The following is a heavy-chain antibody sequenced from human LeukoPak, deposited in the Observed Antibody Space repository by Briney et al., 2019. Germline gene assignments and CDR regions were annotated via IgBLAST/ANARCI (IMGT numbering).Heavy chain of an antibody. J-gene: IGHJ4*02. D-gene: IGHD6-19*01. CDR2: MNADGSGA. CDR3: ARGGSGYFFDF. Sequence: GGSLRLSCTSSTFTLGTYWMHWVRQVPGEGLVWVARMNADGSGANYADSVKGRFTISRDNAKSTLSLQMNSLRAEDSAVYYCARGGSGYFFDFWGQGTLVTVSS. V-gene: IGHV3-74*01. CDR1: TFTLGTYW.